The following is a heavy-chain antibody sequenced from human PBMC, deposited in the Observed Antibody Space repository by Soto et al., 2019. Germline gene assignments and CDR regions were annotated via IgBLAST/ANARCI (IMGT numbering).Heavy chain of an antibody. D-gene: IGHD6-13*01. V-gene: IGHV3-23*01. CDR1: GFTFSSYA. CDR3: AKGGYSSSSWYYYYYYMDV. Sequence: GGSLRLSCAASGFTFSSYAMSWVRQAPGKGLEWVSAISGSGGSTYYADSVKGRFTISRDNSKNTLYLQMNSLRAEDTAVYYCAKGGYSSSSWYYYYYYMDVWGKGTTVTVSS. J-gene: IGHJ6*03. CDR2: ISGSGGST.